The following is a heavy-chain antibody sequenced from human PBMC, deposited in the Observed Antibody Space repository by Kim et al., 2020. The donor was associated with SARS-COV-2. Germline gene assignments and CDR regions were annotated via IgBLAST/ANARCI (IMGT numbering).Heavy chain of an antibody. CDR2: IYYSGST. V-gene: IGHV4-31*03. CDR1: GGSISSGGYY. J-gene: IGHJ6*02. D-gene: IGHD3-10*01. Sequence: SETLSLTCTVSGGSISSGGYYWSWIRQHPGKGLEWIGYIYYSGSTYYNPSLKSRVTISVDTSKNQFSLKLSSVTAADTAVYYCARDPQAGYGSGGRKSPATYGMDVWGQGTTVTVSS. CDR3: ARDPQAGYGSGGRKSPATYGMDV.